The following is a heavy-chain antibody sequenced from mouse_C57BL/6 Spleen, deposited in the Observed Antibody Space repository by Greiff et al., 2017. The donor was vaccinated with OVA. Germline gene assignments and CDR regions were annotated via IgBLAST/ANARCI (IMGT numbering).Heavy chain of an antibody. CDR2: IDPSASYT. CDR3: ARSGPYLMDY. Sequence: VQLQQPGAELVMPGASVKLSCKASGYTFTSYWMHWVKQRPGQGLEWIGEIDPSASYTNYNQQFKGKSTLTVDKSSSTAYMQLSSLTSEDSAVYYCARSGPYLMDYWGQGTSVTVSS. D-gene: IGHD2-10*01. V-gene: IGHV1-69*01. J-gene: IGHJ4*01. CDR1: GYTFTSYW.